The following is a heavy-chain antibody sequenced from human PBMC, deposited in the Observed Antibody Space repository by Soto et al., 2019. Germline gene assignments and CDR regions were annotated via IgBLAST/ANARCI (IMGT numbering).Heavy chain of an antibody. CDR1: GGSISSGEYY. D-gene: IGHD1-26*01. J-gene: IGHJ6*02. CDR2: IYYSGST. CDR3: ARIISEWDYYYYYGMDV. Sequence: SETLSLTCTVSGGSISSGEYYWSWIRQPPGKGLEWIGYIYYSGSTYYNPSLKSRVTISVDTSKNQFSLKLSSVTAADTAVYYCARIISEWDYYYYYGMDVWGQGTTVTVSS. V-gene: IGHV4-30-4*01.